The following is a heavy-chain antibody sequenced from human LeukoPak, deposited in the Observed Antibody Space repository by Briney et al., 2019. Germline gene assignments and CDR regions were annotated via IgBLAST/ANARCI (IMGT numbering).Heavy chain of an antibody. D-gene: IGHD5-12*01. V-gene: IGHV1-46*01. CDR2: IRPSGGTT. J-gene: IGHJ4*02. Sequence: ASVEVSCKASGYSFTTYYIHWLRQAPGQGPEWMGRIRPSGGTTNYAPKFQGRITMTRDTSTSTVYMELSSLRSDDTAVYYCARVGSGYASFDYWGQGTLVTVSS. CDR1: GYSFTTYY. CDR3: ARVGSGYASFDY.